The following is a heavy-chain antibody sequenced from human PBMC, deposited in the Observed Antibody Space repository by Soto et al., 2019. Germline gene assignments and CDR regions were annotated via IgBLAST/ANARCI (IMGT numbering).Heavy chain of an antibody. D-gene: IGHD4-17*01. V-gene: IGHV3-53*04. CDR1: GFTVSSNY. CDR3: ARVRADGDYVRGRYYYYYYYMDV. CDR2: IYSGGST. J-gene: IGHJ6*03. Sequence: GGSLRLSCAASGFTVSSNYMSWVRQAPGKGLEWVSVIYSGGSTYYADSVKGRFTISRHNSKNTLYLQMNSLRAEDTAVYYCARVRADGDYVRGRYYYYYYYMDVWGKGTTVTVSS.